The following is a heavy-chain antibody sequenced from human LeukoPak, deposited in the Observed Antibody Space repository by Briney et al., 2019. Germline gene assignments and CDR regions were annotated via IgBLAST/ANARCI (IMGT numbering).Heavy chain of an antibody. Sequence: SETLSLTCTVSGGSISSYYWSWIRQPPGKGLEWIGYIYYSGSTNYNPSLKSRVTISVGTSKNQFSLKLSSVTAADTAVYYCARGSQEKYYFDYWGQGTLVTVSS. CDR2: IYYSGST. CDR1: GGSISSYY. V-gene: IGHV4-59*08. CDR3: ARGSQEKYYFDY. D-gene: IGHD5-24*01. J-gene: IGHJ4*02.